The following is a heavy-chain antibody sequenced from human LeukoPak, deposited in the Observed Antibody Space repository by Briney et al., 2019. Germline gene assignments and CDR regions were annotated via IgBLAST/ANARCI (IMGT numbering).Heavy chain of an antibody. Sequence: GGSLRLSCAASGFTFSSYSMNWVRQAPGKGLECVSSISTSSIYIYYTDSVKGRFTISRDNAKNSLYLQMNSLRAEDTAVYYCAREEGGKLGIDYYFDYWGQGTLVTVSS. CDR2: ISTSSIYI. CDR3: AREEGGKLGIDYYFDY. V-gene: IGHV3-21*01. CDR1: GFTFSSYS. J-gene: IGHJ4*02. D-gene: IGHD7-27*01.